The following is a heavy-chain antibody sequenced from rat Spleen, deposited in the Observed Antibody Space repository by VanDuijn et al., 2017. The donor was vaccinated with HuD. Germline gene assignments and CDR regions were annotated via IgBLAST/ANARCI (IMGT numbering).Heavy chain of an antibody. CDR1: GFTFSNYY. D-gene: IGHD1-4*01. CDR3: ARRTTRGYFDD. Sequence: EVQLVESGGGLVQPGRSMKLSCAASGFTFSNYYMAWVRQAPTKGLEWVASISTGCGNTYYRDSVKGRFTISKDNAKSTLYLQMDSVRSEDTATDYGARRTTRGYFDDWGQGVMVTVSS. J-gene: IGHJ2*01. V-gene: IGHV5-25*01. CDR2: ISTGCGNT.